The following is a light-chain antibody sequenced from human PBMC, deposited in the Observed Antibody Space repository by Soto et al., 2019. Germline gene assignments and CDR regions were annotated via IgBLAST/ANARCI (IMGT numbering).Light chain of an antibody. V-gene: IGLV2-8*01. CDR2: EVS. CDR3: SSYAGSNNHVV. Sequence: QSALTQPPSASGSPGQSVTISCTGTSSDVGGYNYVSWYQQHPGKAPKLMIYEVSKRPSGVPDRFSGSKSGNTASLTVSGLQAEDEADYYCSSYAGSNNHVVFGGGTKLPS. J-gene: IGLJ2*01. CDR1: SSDVGGYNY.